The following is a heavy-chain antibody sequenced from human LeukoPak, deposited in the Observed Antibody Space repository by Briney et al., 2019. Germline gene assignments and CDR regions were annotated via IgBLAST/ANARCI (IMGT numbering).Heavy chain of an antibody. Sequence: SVKVSCKASGGTFSSYAISWVRQAPGQGLEWMGGVIPIFGTANYAQKFQGRVTITTDESTSTAYMELSSLRSEDTAVYYCAREKYSSSSFFFFDYWGQGTLVTVSS. D-gene: IGHD6-6*01. V-gene: IGHV1-69*05. CDR2: VIPIFGTA. CDR3: AREKYSSSSFFFFDY. J-gene: IGHJ4*02. CDR1: GGTFSSYA.